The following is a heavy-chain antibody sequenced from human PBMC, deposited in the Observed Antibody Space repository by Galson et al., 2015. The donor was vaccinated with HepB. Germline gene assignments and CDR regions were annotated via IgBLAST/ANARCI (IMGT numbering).Heavy chain of an antibody. D-gene: IGHD2-15*01. Sequence: FLRLSCAYSGFTFSDYYMNWVRQSPGKGLEWVSSISSTSTIYYADSVQGRFTISRDNAKNSLYLQMNSLRAEDTAVYYCARSSSWSSGGSCYSVPNAFDIWGQGTMVTVSS. CDR1: GFTFSDYY. CDR2: ISSTSTI. CDR3: ARSSSWSSGGSCYSVPNAFDI. V-gene: IGHV3-69-1*01. J-gene: IGHJ3*02.